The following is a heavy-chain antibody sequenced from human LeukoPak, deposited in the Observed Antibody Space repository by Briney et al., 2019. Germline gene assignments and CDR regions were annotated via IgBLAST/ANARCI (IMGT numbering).Heavy chain of an antibody. CDR3: ARGSDILTGYPYFDY. V-gene: IGHV3-7*01. D-gene: IGHD3-9*01. J-gene: IGHJ4*02. Sequence: GGSLRLSCAASGFTFSSYSMNWVRQAPGKGLVWVANIRQDGSEKYYVDSVKGRFTISRDNAKNSLYLLMNSLRAEDTAAYYCARGSDILTGYPYFDYWGQGTLVTVSS. CDR1: GFTFSSYS. CDR2: IRQDGSEK.